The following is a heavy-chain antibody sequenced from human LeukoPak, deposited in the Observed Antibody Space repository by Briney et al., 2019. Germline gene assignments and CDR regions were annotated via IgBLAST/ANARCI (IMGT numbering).Heavy chain of an antibody. V-gene: IGHV3-23*01. J-gene: IGHJ4*02. CDR1: GFTFSSYA. D-gene: IGHD3-22*01. CDR3: ARERRYYYDSSGYPDY. CDR2: ISGSGGST. Sequence: GGSLRLSCAASGFTFSSYAMSWVRQAPGKGLEWVSAISGSGGSTYYADSVKGRFTISRDNSKNTLYLQMNSLRAEDTAVYYCARERRYYYDSSGYPDYWGQGTLVTVSS.